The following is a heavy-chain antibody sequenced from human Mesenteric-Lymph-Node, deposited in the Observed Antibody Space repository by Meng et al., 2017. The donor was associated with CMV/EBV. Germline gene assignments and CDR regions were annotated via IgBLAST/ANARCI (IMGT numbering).Heavy chain of an antibody. D-gene: IGHD4-23*01. J-gene: IGHJ5*02. CDR1: GFTFSSYA. CDR3: AKAKGGNSGFAWFDP. V-gene: IGHV3-23*01. Sequence: GGSLRLSCAASGFTFSSYAMSWVRQAPGKGLEWVSAISGSGGSTYYADSVKGRFTISRDNSKNTLYLQMNSLRAEDTAVYYCAKAKGGNSGFAWFDPWGQGTLVTVSS. CDR2: ISGSGGST.